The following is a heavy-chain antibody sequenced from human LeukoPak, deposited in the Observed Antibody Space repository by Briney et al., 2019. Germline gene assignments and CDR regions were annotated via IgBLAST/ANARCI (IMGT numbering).Heavy chain of an antibody. Sequence: GVSVKVSCKASGYTFTSYYMHWVRQAPGQGLEWMGIINPSGGSTSYAQKFQGRVTMTRDTSTSTVYMELSSLRSEDTAVYYCARDGGTTVFDYWGQGTLVTVSS. V-gene: IGHV1-46*01. D-gene: IGHD1-1*01. CDR1: GYTFTSYY. CDR3: ARDGGTTVFDY. J-gene: IGHJ4*02. CDR2: INPSGGST.